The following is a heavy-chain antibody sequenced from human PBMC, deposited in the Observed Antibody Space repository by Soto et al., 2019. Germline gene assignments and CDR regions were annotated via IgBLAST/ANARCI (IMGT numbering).Heavy chain of an antibody. Sequence: PGGSLRLSCAASGFTFSSYAMSWVRQAPGKGLEWVSAISGSGGRTYYADSVKGRFTISRDSSRNTLYLEMNSLRAEDTAVYYCAKEIVGGSSGWYSGGVDYWGQGTLVTVSS. D-gene: IGHD6-19*01. CDR3: AKEIVGGSSGWYSGGVDY. J-gene: IGHJ4*02. CDR1: GFTFSSYA. CDR2: ISGSGGRT. V-gene: IGHV3-23*01.